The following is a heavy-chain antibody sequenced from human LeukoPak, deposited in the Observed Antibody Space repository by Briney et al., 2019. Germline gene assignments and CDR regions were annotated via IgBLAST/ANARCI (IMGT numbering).Heavy chain of an antibody. CDR3: ARDQPNIVGVVVVAATLDDYYFDY. Sequence: GGSLRLSCAASGFTFNNYAMSWVRQAPGKGLEWVSVISGSGGSTYYADSVKGRFTISRDNSKNTLYLQMNSLRAEDTAVYYCARDQPNIVGVVVVAATLDDYYFDYWGQGTLVTVSS. CDR2: ISGSGGST. CDR1: GFTFNNYA. D-gene: IGHD2-15*01. V-gene: IGHV3-23*01. J-gene: IGHJ4*02.